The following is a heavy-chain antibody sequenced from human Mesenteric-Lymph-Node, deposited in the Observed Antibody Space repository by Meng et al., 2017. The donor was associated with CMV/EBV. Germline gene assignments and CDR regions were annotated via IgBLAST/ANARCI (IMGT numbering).Heavy chain of an antibody. V-gene: IGHV4-30-4*08. CDR3: ARVGPGLAVTTYLFDY. Sequence: LRLSCTVSGGSISSGDYYWSWIRQPPGKGLEWIGYIYYSGSTYYNPSLKSRLTISVDTSKNQFSLKLSSVTAADTAVYYCARVGPGLAVTTYLFDYWGQGTLVTVSS. J-gene: IGHJ4*02. CDR2: IYYSGST. CDR1: GGSISSGDYY. D-gene: IGHD4-17*01.